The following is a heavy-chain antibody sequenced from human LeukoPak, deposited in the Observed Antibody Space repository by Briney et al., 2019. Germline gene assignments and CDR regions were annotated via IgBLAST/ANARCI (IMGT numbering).Heavy chain of an antibody. V-gene: IGHV4-39*01. Sequence: PSETLSLTCTVSGGSIRSSRYYWGRIRQPPGKGLEWIGTRYNSGTTYYTPSLKSRVSISMDKTKNQFSLKLRSVTATDTAVYYCVTPRGGFFRMDVWGQGTTVIVSS. CDR1: GGSIRSSRYY. CDR3: VTPRGGFFRMDV. J-gene: IGHJ6*02. CDR2: RYNSGTT. D-gene: IGHD3-3*01.